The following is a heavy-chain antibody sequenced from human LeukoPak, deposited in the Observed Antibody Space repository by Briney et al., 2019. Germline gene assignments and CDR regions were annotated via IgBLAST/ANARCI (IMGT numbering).Heavy chain of an antibody. J-gene: IGHJ4*02. V-gene: IGHV3-30*18. D-gene: IGHD6-13*01. Sequence: PGGSLRLSCAASGFTFRNYGMHCVRQAPGKGLEWVAVISDDGSNKNYADSVRGRFTISRDNSNNTLYLQMNSLRAEDTAVYYCAKDRETTASGTFDYWSQGTLVTVSS. CDR2: ISDDGSNK. CDR1: GFTFRNYG. CDR3: AKDRETTASGTFDY.